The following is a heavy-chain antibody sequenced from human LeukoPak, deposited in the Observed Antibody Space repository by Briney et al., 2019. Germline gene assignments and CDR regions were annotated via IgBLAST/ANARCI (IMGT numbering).Heavy chain of an antibody. D-gene: IGHD2-8*02. CDR3: ARSTAYYYYYGMDV. Sequence: ASVKVSCKASGYTFTVYYMGWVRHAPGQGLEWIGWMNPNIGGTNYAQKFPGRVTITRDTSISTAYMQLSGLRSDTTAMYYGARSTAYYYYYGMDVWGQGTTVTVSS. V-gene: IGHV1-2*02. CDR2: MNPNIGGT. J-gene: IGHJ6*02. CDR1: GYTFTVYY.